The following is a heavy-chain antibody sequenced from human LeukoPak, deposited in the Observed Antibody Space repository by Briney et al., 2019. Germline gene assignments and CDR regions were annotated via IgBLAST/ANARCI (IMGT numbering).Heavy chain of an antibody. CDR1: GGSFSGYY. V-gene: IGHV4-34*01. D-gene: IGHD6-19*01. CDR2: INHSGST. J-gene: IGHJ4*02. CDR3: ARGSIKKWLVPASLDY. Sequence: PSETLSLPCAVYGGSFSGYYWSWIRQPPGKGLEWIGEINHSGSTNYNPSLKSRVTISVDTSKNQFSLKLSSVTAADTAVYYCARGSIKKWLVPASLDYRGQGTLVTVSS.